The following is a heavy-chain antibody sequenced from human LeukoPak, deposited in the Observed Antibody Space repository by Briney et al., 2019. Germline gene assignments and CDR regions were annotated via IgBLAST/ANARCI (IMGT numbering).Heavy chain of an antibody. CDR3: AKGTTATGHQSFDY. J-gene: IGHJ4*02. CDR1: GFTFDDYA. CDR2: ISWNSGII. V-gene: IGHV3-9*01. D-gene: IGHD6-13*01. Sequence: PGGSLSLSCAASGFTFDDYAMHWVRQAPGKGLEWVSTISWNSGIIGYADSVKGRFTISRDNAKNSLYLQMNSLRAEDTALYYCAKGTTATGHQSFDYWVQRTLVTVSS.